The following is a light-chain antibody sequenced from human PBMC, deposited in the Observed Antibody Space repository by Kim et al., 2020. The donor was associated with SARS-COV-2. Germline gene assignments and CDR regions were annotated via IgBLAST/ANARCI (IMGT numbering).Light chain of an antibody. CDR2: QDS. Sequence: VSPGQTASITCSGDKLGDKYACWYQQKTGQTPVMVIYQDSKRPSGIPERFSASNAGNTATLTISGTQAMDEADYYCQAWDSSTALVFGGGTQLTVL. CDR1: KLGDKY. J-gene: IGLJ2*01. CDR3: QAWDSSTALV. V-gene: IGLV3-1*01.